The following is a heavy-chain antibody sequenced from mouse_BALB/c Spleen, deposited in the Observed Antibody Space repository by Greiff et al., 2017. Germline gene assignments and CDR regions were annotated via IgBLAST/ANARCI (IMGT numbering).Heavy chain of an antibody. CDR3: ARDWAY. V-gene: IGHV1S26*01. CDR2: INPSSGYT. D-gene: IGHD4-1*01. CDR1: GYAFSSYW. Sequence: QVQLQQSGAELVRPGSSVKISCKASGYAFSSYWMNWVKQRPGQGLEWIGYINPSSGYTNYNQKFKDKATLTADKSSSTAYMQLSSLTSEDSAVYYCARDWAYWGQGTLVTVSA. J-gene: IGHJ3*01.